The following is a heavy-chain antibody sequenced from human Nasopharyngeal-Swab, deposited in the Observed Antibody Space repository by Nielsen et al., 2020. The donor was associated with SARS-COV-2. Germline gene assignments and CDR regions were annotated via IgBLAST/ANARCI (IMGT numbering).Heavy chain of an antibody. CDR1: GFTFSSYG. Sequence: GESLKTSCAASGFTFSSYGMHWVRQAPGKGLEWVAVIWYDGSNKYYADSVKGRFTISRDNSKNTLYLQMNSLRAEDTAVYYCARQTGYGDYDWYFDLWGRGTLVTVSS. V-gene: IGHV3-33*01. J-gene: IGHJ2*01. CDR2: IWYDGSNK. D-gene: IGHD4-17*01. CDR3: ARQTGYGDYDWYFDL.